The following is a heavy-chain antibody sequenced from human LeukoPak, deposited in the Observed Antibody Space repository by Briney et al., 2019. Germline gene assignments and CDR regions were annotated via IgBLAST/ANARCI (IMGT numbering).Heavy chain of an antibody. CDR2: ISSSGGTI. J-gene: IGHJ3*02. Sequence: GGSLRLSCAASGFTFSSYEMNWVRQAPGKGLEWVSYISSSGGTIYYADSVRGRFTVSRDNAKNSLYLQMNSLRAEDTAFYYCARSRIAVTCDAFDIWGQGTMVTVS. D-gene: IGHD6-19*01. CDR1: GFTFSSYE. CDR3: ARSRIAVTCDAFDI. V-gene: IGHV3-48*03.